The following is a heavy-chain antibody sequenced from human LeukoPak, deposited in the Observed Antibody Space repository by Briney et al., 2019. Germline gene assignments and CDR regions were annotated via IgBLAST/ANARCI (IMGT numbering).Heavy chain of an antibody. J-gene: IGHJ6*04. V-gene: IGHV4-39*07. CDR3: ARERGRFNYDILFV. D-gene: IGHD3-9*01. CDR1: GGSISINNYY. Sequence: PSETLSLICTVSGGSISINNYYWGWIRQTPGKGLEWIGSIYYSGNTYYNPSLKSRVTISVDTSKNQFSLKLSSVTAADTAVYYCARERGRFNYDILFVWGKGTTVTVSS. CDR2: IYYSGNT.